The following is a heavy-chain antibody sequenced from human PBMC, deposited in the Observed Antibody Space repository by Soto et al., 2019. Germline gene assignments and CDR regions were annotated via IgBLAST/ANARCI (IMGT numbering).Heavy chain of an antibody. CDR2: INQDGSEK. J-gene: IGHJ4*02. D-gene: IGHD1-26*01. V-gene: IGHV3-7*03. CDR1: EFTFSDYW. CDR3: ARDREWEPSQEGFDY. Sequence: EVQLVESGGGLVQPGGSLRLSCVASEFTFSDYWMSWVRQAPGKGLEWVATINQDGSEKFFVDSVKGRFTISRDNTKKSLYLQMYSLRVEDTALHYCARDREWEPSQEGFDYWGQGTLVTVSS.